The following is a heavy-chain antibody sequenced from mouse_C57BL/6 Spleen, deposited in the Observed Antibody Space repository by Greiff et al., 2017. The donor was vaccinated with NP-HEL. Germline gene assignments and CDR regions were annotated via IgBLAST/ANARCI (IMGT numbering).Heavy chain of an antibody. D-gene: IGHD2-4*01. CDR3: AREENYDYSLYAMDY. V-gene: IGHV3-6*01. J-gene: IGHJ4*01. CDR2: ISYDGSN. Sequence: EVQLQQSGPGLVKPSQSLSLTCSVTGYSITSGYYWNWIRQFPGNKLEWMGYISYDGSNNYNPSLKNRISITRDTSKNQFFLKLNSVTTEDTATYYCAREENYDYSLYAMDYWGQGTSVTVSS. CDR1: GYSITSGYY.